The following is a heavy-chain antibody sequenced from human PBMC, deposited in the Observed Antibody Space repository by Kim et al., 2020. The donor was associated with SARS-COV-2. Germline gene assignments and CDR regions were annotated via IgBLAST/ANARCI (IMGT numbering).Heavy chain of an antibody. CDR2: IIWNGGSA. CDR1: GFSFKDYG. CDR3: VRDMRDSSGYSLFAFDC. V-gene: IGHV3-20*01. D-gene: IGHD3-22*01. J-gene: IGHJ4*02. Sequence: GGSLRLSCGASGFSFKDYGMSWVRQVPGKGLEWVAGIIWNGGSAGYGDSVKGRFIISRDNAKNSLYLQVNSLRAEDTALYHCVRDMRDSSGYSLFAFDCWGQGTLVSVSS.